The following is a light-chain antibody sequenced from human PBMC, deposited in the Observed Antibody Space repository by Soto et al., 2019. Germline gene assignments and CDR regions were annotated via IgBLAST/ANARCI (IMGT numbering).Light chain of an antibody. V-gene: IGKV1-6*01. CDR1: QAIENN. J-gene: IGKJ2*01. CDR2: AAS. Sequence: AIQMTQSPSSLSASVGDRVSIACRASQAIENNLGWFQQKPGKAPKLLIYAASTLHTGVPSRFSGSGSGTDFTLTISSLQPEDFAVYYCLQNHDYPRTFGQWTKLEIK. CDR3: LQNHDYPRT.